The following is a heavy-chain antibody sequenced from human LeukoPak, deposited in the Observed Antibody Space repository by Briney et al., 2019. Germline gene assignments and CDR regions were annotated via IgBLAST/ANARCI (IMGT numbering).Heavy chain of an antibody. CDR2: IYTTGST. CDR3: ARDGCSDYHSDY. V-gene: IGHV4-61*02. Sequence: SETLSLACTVSGGSISSGIYYWSWIRQPAGKGLEWIGRIYTTGSTNYNPSLKSRVTISVDTSKNQFSLKLSSVTAADTAVYYCARDGCSDYHSDYWGQGTLVTVSS. D-gene: IGHD5-12*01. CDR1: GGSISSGIYY. J-gene: IGHJ4*02.